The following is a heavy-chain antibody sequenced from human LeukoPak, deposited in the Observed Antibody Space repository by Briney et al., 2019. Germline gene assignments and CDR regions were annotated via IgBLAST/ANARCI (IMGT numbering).Heavy chain of an antibody. D-gene: IGHD6-19*01. CDR1: GGSISSGDYY. V-gene: IGHV4-30-4*08. CDR3: ASRIIAVAGMFVY. CDR2: IYYSGST. Sequence: PSETLSLTCTVSGGSISSGDYYWSWIRQPPGKGLEWIGYIYYSGSTYYNPSLESRVTISVDTSKNQFSLKLSSVTAAGTAVYYCASRIIAVAGMFVYWGQGTLVTVSS. J-gene: IGHJ4*02.